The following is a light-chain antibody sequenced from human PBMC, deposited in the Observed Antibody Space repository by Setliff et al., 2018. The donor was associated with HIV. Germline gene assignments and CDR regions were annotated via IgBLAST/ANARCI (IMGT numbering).Light chain of an antibody. Sequence: QSALTQPRSVSGSPGQSVTISCTGTSSDVGAHNYVSWYQQHPGKAPKLMICDVSKRPSGVPDRFSASKSGNTASLTISGLQAEDEADYYCCSYAGSYNWVFGGGTKVTV. CDR3: CSYAGSYNWV. J-gene: IGLJ3*02. CDR2: DVS. V-gene: IGLV2-11*01. CDR1: SSDVGAHNY.